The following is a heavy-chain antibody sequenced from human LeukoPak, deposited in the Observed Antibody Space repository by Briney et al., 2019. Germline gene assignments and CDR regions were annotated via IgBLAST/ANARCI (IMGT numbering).Heavy chain of an antibody. J-gene: IGHJ2*01. D-gene: IGHD2-21*02. Sequence: QPGGSLRLSCAASGFTFSSYSMNWVRQAPGKGLEWVSYISSSSSTIYYADSVKGRFTISRDNAKNSLYLQMNSLRAADTAVYYCTRWTDWYFDLWGRGTLVTVSS. CDR1: GFTFSSYS. V-gene: IGHV3-48*01. CDR2: ISSSSSTI. CDR3: TRWTDWYFDL.